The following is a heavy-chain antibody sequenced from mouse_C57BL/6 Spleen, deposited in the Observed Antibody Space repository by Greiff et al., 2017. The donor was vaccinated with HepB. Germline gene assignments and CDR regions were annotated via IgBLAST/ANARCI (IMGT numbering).Heavy chain of an antibody. CDR3: ARSLQFAY. CDR1: GFTFTDYY. Sequence: EVKLQESGGGLVQPGGSLSLSCAASGFTFTDYYMSWVRQPPGKALEWLGFIRNKANGYTTEYSASVKGRFTISRDNSQSILYLQMNALRAEDSATYYCARSLQFAYWGQGTLVTVSA. CDR2: IRNKANGYTT. V-gene: IGHV7-3*01. D-gene: IGHD6-2*01. J-gene: IGHJ3*01.